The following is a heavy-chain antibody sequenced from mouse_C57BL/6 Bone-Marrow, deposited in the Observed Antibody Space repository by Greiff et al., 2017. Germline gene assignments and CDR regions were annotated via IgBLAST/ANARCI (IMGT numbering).Heavy chain of an antibody. Sequence: QVQLQQPGTELVKPGASVKLSCKASGYTFTSYWMHWVKQRPGQGLEWIGKINPSNGGTNYNEKFKSKATLTVDKSSSTAYMQLSSLTSEDSAVYDCARQNTTVVARFDYWGQGTTLTVSS. D-gene: IGHD1-1*01. CDR1: GYTFTSYW. CDR3: ARQNTTVVARFDY. CDR2: INPSNGGT. V-gene: IGHV1-53*01. J-gene: IGHJ2*01.